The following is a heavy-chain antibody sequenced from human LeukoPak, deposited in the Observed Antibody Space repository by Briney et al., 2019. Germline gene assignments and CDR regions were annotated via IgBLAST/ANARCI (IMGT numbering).Heavy chain of an antibody. D-gene: IGHD6-19*01. CDR3: AASAVVPFNWFDP. J-gene: IGHJ5*02. V-gene: IGHV4-39*01. Sequence: SETLSLTCIVSGASIGSSDHFWAWVRQPPGKGLEWLGTIYYSGNIEYNPSLKSRVSFSVDTSENQFSLKLSSVTAADTALYYCAASAVVPFNWFDPWGQGTLVTVSS. CDR1: GASIGSSDHF. CDR2: IYYSGNI.